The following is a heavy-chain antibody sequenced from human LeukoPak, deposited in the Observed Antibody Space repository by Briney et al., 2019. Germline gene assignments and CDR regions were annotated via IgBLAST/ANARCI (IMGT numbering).Heavy chain of an antibody. CDR3: ARQDSSGWYEYSDY. Sequence: SETLSLTCTVSGGSISSYYWSWIRQPPGKGLEWIGYIYYSGSTNYNPSLKSRVTISVDTSKNQFSLKLSSVTAADTAVYYCARQDSSGWYEYSDYWGQGTLVTVSS. J-gene: IGHJ4*02. CDR2: IYYSGST. CDR1: GGSISSYY. D-gene: IGHD6-19*01. V-gene: IGHV4-59*08.